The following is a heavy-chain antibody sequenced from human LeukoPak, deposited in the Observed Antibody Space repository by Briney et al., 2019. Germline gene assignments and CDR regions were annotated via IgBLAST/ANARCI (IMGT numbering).Heavy chain of an antibody. CDR3: AGYGSGSF. D-gene: IGHD3-10*01. CDR2: ISSSSTI. V-gene: IGHV3-48*04. Sequence: PGGSLRLSCAASGFTFSSYAMHWVRQAPGKGLEWVSYISSSSTIYYADSVKGRFTISRDNAKNSLYLQMNSLRAEDTAIYYCAGYGSGSFWGQGTLVTVSS. J-gene: IGHJ4*02. CDR1: GFTFSSYA.